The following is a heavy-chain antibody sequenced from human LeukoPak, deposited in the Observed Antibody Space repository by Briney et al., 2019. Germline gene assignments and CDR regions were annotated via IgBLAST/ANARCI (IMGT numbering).Heavy chain of an antibody. V-gene: IGHV3-21*01. D-gene: IGHD6-13*01. CDR3: AKDGLYSSSWYFFDY. Sequence: GGSLRLSCAASGFTFSPYSMNWVRQAPGKGLEWVSSISSSSTYIYYADSVKGRFTVSGDNAKNSLYLQMNSLRAEDTAVYYCAKDGLYSSSWYFFDYWGQGTLVIVSS. CDR2: ISSSSTYI. CDR1: GFTFSPYS. J-gene: IGHJ4*02.